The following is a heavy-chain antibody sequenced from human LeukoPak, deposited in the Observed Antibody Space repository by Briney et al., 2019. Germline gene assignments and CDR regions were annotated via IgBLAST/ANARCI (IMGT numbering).Heavy chain of an antibody. V-gene: IGHV3-23*01. D-gene: IGHD4-17*01. CDR2: ISGGGETT. CDR3: ARDYADYVGYFFFDY. CDR1: GFTFNNYA. Sequence: QSGGSLRLSCAASGFTFNNYAMNWVRQAPGKGLESVSSISGGGETTYYADSAKGRFTISRDNSQNTLYLQMNSLRAEDTAVYYCARDYADYVGYFFFDYWGQGTLVTVSS. J-gene: IGHJ4*02.